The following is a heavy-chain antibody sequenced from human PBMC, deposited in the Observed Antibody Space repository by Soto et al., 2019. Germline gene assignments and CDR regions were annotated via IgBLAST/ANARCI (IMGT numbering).Heavy chain of an antibody. CDR1: GFTFSNAW. J-gene: IGHJ4*02. CDR2: IKSKTDGGTT. CDR3: TTGEASGYDFDY. Sequence: EVQLVESGGGLVKPGGSLRLSCAASGFTFSNAWMSWVRQAPGKGLEWVGRIKSKTDGGTTDYAAPVKGRFTISREDSKNTLYLQMNSLKTEDTAVYYCTTGEASGYDFDYWGQGTLVTVSS. D-gene: IGHD5-12*01. V-gene: IGHV3-15*01.